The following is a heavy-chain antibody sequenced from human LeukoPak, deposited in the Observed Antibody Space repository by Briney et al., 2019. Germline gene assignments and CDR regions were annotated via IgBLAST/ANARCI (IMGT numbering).Heavy chain of an antibody. CDR1: GFTFSSYS. CDR2: ISSSSSTI. D-gene: IGHD1-7*01. V-gene: IGHV3-48*04. Sequence: PGGSLRLSCAASGFTFSSYSMDWVRQAPGKGVEWVSYISSSSSTIYYADSVKGRFTISRDNAKNSLYLQMNSLGAEDTAVYYCARDPRHWYYYNIGGDYWGQGTLVTVSS. CDR3: ARDPRHWYYYNIGGDY. J-gene: IGHJ4*02.